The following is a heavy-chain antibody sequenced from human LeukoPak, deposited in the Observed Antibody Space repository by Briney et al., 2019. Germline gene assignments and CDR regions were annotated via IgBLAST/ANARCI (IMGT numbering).Heavy chain of an antibody. CDR3: ARDLRGYYYYMDV. CDR1: GYTFTGYY. J-gene: IGHJ6*03. Sequence: ASVKVSCKASGYTFTGYYMHWVRQAPGQGLEWMGRINPKSGGTNYAQKFQGRVTMTRDTSISTAYMELSRLRSDDTAVYYCARDLRGYYYYMDVWGKGTTVTVSS. V-gene: IGHV1-2*06. D-gene: IGHD3-10*01. CDR2: INPKSGGT.